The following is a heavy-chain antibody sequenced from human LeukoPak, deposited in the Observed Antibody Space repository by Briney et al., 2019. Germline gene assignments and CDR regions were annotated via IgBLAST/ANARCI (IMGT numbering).Heavy chain of an antibody. V-gene: IGHV1-18*01. CDR1: GYTFTSYG. J-gene: IGHJ4*02. CDR3: ARSYCSSTSCYGPTFDY. D-gene: IGHD2-2*01. CDR2: ISAYNGNT. Sequence: ASVKVSCKASGYTFTSYGISWVRQAPGQGLEWMGWISAYNGNTNYAQKLQGRVTMTTDTPTSTAYMELRSLRSDDTAVYYCARSYCSSTSCYGPTFDYWGQGTLVTVSS.